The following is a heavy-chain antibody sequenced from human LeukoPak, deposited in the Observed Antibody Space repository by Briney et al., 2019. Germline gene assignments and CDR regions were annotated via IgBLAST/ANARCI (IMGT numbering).Heavy chain of an antibody. CDR3: ATYDSSGPDAFDI. CDR1: GGSISSYY. CDR2: IYYSGST. D-gene: IGHD3-22*01. V-gene: IGHV4-59*08. J-gene: IGHJ3*02. Sequence: SETLSLTCTVSGGSISSYYWSWIRQPPGKGLEWIGYIYYSGSTNYNPSLKSRVTISVDTSKNQFSLKLSSVTAADTAVYYCATYDSSGPDAFDIWGQGTMVTVSS.